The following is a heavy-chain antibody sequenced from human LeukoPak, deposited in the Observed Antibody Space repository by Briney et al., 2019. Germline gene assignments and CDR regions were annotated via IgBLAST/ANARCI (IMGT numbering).Heavy chain of an antibody. CDR1: GGSFSGYY. D-gene: IGHD3-22*01. CDR2: INHSGST. J-gene: IGHJ4*02. V-gene: IGHV4-34*01. Sequence: SETLSLTCAVYGGSFSGYYWSWIRQPPGKGLEWIGEINHSGSTNYNPSLKSRVTISVDTSKNQFSLKLSSVTAADTAVYSCAREHSYYDSSGYCYGSGYFDYWGQGTLVTVSS. CDR3: AREHSYYDSSGYCYGSGYFDY.